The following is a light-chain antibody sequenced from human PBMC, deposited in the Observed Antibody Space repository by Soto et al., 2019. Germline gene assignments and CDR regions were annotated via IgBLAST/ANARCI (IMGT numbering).Light chain of an antibody. CDR2: DVT. V-gene: IGLV2-11*01. J-gene: IGLJ2*01. CDR1: SSDVGAYNY. Sequence: SALTQPRSVSGSPGQSITISCTGTSSDVGAYNYVSWYQQHPGKAPKVMIYDVTKRPSGVPDRFSGSKSDNTASLTISGLQAEDEADYYCCSFAGSNTLLFGGGTKLTVL. CDR3: CSFAGSNTLL.